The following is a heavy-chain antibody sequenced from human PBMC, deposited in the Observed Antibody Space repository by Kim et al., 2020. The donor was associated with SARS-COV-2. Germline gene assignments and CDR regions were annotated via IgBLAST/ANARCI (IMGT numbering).Heavy chain of an antibody. CDR2: INHSGST. D-gene: IGHD3-3*01. CDR3: ARVIFGVVGYYYYMDV. J-gene: IGHJ6*03. Sequence: SETLSLTCAVYGGSFSGYYWSWIRQPPGKGLEWIGEINHSGSTNYNPSLKSRVTISVDTSKNQFSLKLSYVTAADTAVYYCARVIFGVVGYYYYMDVWGKGTTVTVSS. CDR1: GGSFSGYY. V-gene: IGHV4-34*01.